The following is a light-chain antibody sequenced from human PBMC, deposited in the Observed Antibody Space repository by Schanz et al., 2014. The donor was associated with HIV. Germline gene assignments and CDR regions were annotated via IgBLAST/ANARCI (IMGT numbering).Light chain of an antibody. CDR2: GAS. CDR3: QQYGSPPWT. Sequence: ESVLTQSPGTLSLSPGERATLSCRASQGISTSYLAWYQQKPGQAPRLVIYGASSRATGIPDRFSGSESGTDFTLTISSVEPEDYAMYYCQQYGSPPWTFGQGTKVEVK. J-gene: IGKJ1*01. CDR1: QGISTSY. V-gene: IGKV3-20*01.